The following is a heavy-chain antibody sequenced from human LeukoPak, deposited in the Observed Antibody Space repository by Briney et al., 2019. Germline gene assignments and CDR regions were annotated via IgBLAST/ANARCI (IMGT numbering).Heavy chain of an antibody. CDR3: ARVAGIRHGAPSY. Sequence: ASVKVSCKASGYTFTGYYMHWVRQAPGQRLEWVGWINPNSGGTNYAQKFQGRVTMTRDTSISTAYMELSRLRSDDTAVYYCARVAGIRHGAPSYWGQGTLVTVSS. J-gene: IGHJ4*02. CDR2: INPNSGGT. D-gene: IGHD1-26*01. V-gene: IGHV1-2*02. CDR1: GYTFTGYY.